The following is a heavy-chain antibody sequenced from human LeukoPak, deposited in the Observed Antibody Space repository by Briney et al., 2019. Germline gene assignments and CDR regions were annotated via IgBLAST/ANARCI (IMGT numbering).Heavy chain of an antibody. D-gene: IGHD5-12*01. Sequence: SETLSLTCTVSGGSISTSTYYWGWIRQPPGKGLEWIGHIYYTGSTNYNPSLKRRVTISVDTSKNQFSLRLSSVTTADTARYYCARIEYSGYDFRGAADYWGQGALVTVSS. CDR3: ARIEYSGYDFRGAADY. CDR1: GGSISTSTYY. V-gene: IGHV4-61*01. J-gene: IGHJ4*02. CDR2: IYYTGST.